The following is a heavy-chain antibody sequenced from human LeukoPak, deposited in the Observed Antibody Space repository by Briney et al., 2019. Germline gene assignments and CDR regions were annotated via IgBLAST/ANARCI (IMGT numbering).Heavy chain of an antibody. D-gene: IGHD4-17*01. Sequence: GGSLRLSCAASGFTFSSYAMSWVRQAPGKGLEWVANIKQDGSEKYYVDSVKGRFTISRDNAKNSLYLQMNSLRAEDTAVYYCARDPTTVTPIGDYWGQGTLVTVSS. CDR1: GFTFSSYA. CDR2: IKQDGSEK. CDR3: ARDPTTVTPIGDY. J-gene: IGHJ4*02. V-gene: IGHV3-7*01.